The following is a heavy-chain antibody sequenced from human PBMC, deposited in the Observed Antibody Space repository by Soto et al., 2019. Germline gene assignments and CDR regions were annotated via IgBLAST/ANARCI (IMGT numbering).Heavy chain of an antibody. J-gene: IGHJ3*01. CDR3: AKSVRYCLGSSCSPEAFDD. CDR1: GFSFSDSG. V-gene: IGHV3-30*18. Sequence: QVHLVESGGGVVQPGMSLRLSCVDSGFSFSDSGMHWVRQASGKGLEWVAAISYDGSNTYYADFVNDRFTISRDNSKNTLYLQMNSLRAEDKAVYYWAKSVRYCLGSSCSPEAFDDWGQGTVVSVSS. D-gene: IGHD2-15*01. CDR2: ISYDGSNT.